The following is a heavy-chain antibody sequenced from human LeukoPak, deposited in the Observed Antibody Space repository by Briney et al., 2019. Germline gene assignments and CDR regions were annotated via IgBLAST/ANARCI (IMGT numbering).Heavy chain of an antibody. V-gene: IGHV3-64*04. CDR1: GFTFSSYA. D-gene: IGHD5/OR15-5a*01. CDR3: ARGVYGVPFDY. CDR2: ISSNGGST. Sequence: PGGSLRLSCSASGFTFSSYAMHWVRQAPGKGLEYVSAISSNGGSTYYADSVKGRFTISRDNSKNTLYLQMNSLRAEDTAVYYCARGVYGVPFDYWGQGTLVTVSS. J-gene: IGHJ4*02.